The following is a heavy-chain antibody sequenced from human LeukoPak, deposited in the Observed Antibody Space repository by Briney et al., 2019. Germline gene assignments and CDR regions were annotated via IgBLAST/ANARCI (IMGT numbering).Heavy chain of an antibody. CDR2: ISYDGSNK. D-gene: IGHD6-19*01. V-gene: IGHV3-30*18. CDR3: AKSHDSGWYVSDY. Sequence: GGSLRLSCVASGFTFSSYPMHWVRQAPGKGLEWVAVISYDGSNKYYADSVKGRFTISRDNSKNTLYLQMNSLRAEDTAVYYCAKSHDSGWYVSDYWGRGTLVTVSS. CDR1: GFTFSSYP. J-gene: IGHJ4*02.